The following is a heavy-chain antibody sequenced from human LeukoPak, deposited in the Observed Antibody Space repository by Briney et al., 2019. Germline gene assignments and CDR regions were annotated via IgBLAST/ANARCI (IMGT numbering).Heavy chain of an antibody. CDR2: IYYSGST. J-gene: IGHJ6*02. V-gene: IGHV4-59*08. CDR1: GGSISSYY. Sequence: PSETLSLTCTVSGGSISSYYWSWIRQPPGKGLEWIGYIYYSGSTNYLPSLKSRVTISVDTSKNQFSLRLSSVTAADTAVYYCARQSSLRYFDWLPGNYYYYGMDVWGQGTTVTVSS. D-gene: IGHD3-9*01. CDR3: ARQSSLRYFDWLPGNYYYYGMDV.